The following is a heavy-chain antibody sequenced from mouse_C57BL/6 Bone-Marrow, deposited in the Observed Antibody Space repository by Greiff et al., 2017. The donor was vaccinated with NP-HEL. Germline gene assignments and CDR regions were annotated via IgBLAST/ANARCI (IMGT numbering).Heavy chain of an antibody. CDR2: IDPENGDT. V-gene: IGHV14-4*01. Sequence: VHVKQSGAELVRPGASVKLSCTASGFNIKDDYMHWVKQRPEQGLEWIGWIDPENGDTESASKFQGKATITADTSSNTAYLQLSSLTSEDTAVYYCTSTAYAMDYWGQGTSVTVSS. CDR3: TSTAYAMDY. J-gene: IGHJ4*01. CDR1: GFNIKDDY. D-gene: IGHD1-2*01.